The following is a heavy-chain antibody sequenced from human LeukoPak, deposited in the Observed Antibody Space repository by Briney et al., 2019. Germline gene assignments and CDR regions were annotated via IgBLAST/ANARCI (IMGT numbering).Heavy chain of an antibody. J-gene: IGHJ4*02. CDR2: IYYNGHT. Sequence: PSQTLSITCTVSGGSVSNGGYYWSWIRQLPGKGLEWIGYIYYNGHTYYNPSLKSRVTISVDRSKNQFSLKLSSVTAADTAVYYCARVFYDSSGYYPDYWGQGTLVTVSS. CDR3: ARVFYDSSGYYPDY. V-gene: IGHV4-30-4*08. CDR1: GGSVSNGGYY. D-gene: IGHD3-22*01.